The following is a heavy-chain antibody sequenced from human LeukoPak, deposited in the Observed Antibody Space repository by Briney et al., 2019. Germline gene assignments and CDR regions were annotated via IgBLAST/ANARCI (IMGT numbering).Heavy chain of an antibody. CDR1: GGSISSYY. CDR3: ARRDVLVRGVILY. CDR2: IYYSGST. Sequence: SETLSLTCTVSGGSISSYYWSWIRQPPGKGLEWIGYIYYSGSTNYNPSLKSRVTISVDTSKNQFSLKLSSVTAADTAVYYCARRDVLVRGVILYWGQGTLVTVSS. J-gene: IGHJ4*02. D-gene: IGHD3-10*01. V-gene: IGHV4-59*08.